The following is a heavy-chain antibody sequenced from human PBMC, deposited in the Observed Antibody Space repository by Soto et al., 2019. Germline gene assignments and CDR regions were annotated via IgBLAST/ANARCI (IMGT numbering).Heavy chain of an antibody. Sequence: QITLQESGPTLVKPTQTLTLTCTFSGFSFTTAGVAVGWIRQTPGGALEGLTLIYYNDDRRFSPSLKTRLTITGDTSKNQVVLSLTNVDPWDTATYFCAHSDGGYEIIYFDFWGQGIPVTVSS. J-gene: IGHJ4*02. D-gene: IGHD5-12*01. CDR1: GFSFTTAGVA. CDR2: IYYNDDR. CDR3: AHSDGGYEIIYFDF. V-gene: IGHV2-5*01.